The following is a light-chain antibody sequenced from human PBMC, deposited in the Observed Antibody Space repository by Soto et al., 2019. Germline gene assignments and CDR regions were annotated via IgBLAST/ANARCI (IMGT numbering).Light chain of an antibody. CDR2: LGS. J-gene: IGKJ4*01. CDR3: MQALQTPLT. CDR1: QSLLHSNGYNY. V-gene: IGKV2-28*01. Sequence: DIVMTQSPLSLPVTPGEPASISCRSSQSLLHSNGYNYWDWYLQKPGHSPQLLIYLGSNRASGVPDRFSGSGSGTDFTLKISRVEAEDVGVYYGMQALQTPLTFGGGTKVEIK.